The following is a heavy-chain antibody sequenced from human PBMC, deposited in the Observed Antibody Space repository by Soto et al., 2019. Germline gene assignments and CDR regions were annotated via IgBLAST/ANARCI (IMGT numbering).Heavy chain of an antibody. Sequence: DVQLLESGGGVVQSGGSLRLSCSASGFAFSDYSMHWVRQAPGKGPEWVSAISGGGGNTYYAGSVNGRFTISRDNSRNTLYLQMHSLRDDDTALYYCAKETYGSGWTLDSWGQGARPTVSS. D-gene: IGHD6-19*01. J-gene: IGHJ4*02. CDR3: AKETYGSGWTLDS. V-gene: IGHV3-23*01. CDR1: GFAFSDYS. CDR2: ISGGGGNT.